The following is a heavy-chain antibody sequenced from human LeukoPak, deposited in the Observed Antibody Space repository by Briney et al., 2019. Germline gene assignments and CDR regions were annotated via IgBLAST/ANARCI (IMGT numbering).Heavy chain of an antibody. V-gene: IGHV4-4*07. D-gene: IGHD4-11*01. CDR3: ARVLNDYSNYSYWYFDL. J-gene: IGHJ2*01. Sequence: SETLSLTCTVSGGSISSYYWSWIRQPAGKGLEWIGRIYASGSTNYNPSLKSRVTMSVDTSKNQFSLKLSSVTAADTAVYYCARVLNDYSNYSYWYFDLWGRGTLVTVSS. CDR2: IYASGST. CDR1: GGSISSYY.